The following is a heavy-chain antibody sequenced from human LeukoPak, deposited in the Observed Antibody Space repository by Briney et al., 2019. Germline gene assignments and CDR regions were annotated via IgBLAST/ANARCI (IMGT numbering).Heavy chain of an antibody. CDR1: GFTFTNFV. CDR3: AKDPSLGYSTGSFHN. D-gene: IGHD6-19*01. Sequence: GGPLRLSCAASGFTFTNFVMTWVRQAPGKGLEWVSSISGGGTTTFYADSVRGRFTISRDNSRDTVSLQMSSLRGDDTAVYYCAKDPSLGYSTGSFHNWGQGTLVTVSS. V-gene: IGHV3-23*01. J-gene: IGHJ4*02. CDR2: ISGGGTTT.